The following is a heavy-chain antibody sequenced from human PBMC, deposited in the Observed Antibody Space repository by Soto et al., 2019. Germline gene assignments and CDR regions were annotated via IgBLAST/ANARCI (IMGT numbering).Heavy chain of an antibody. Sequence: EVQLVESGGGLVQPGGSLKLSCAASGFTFSGSSIHWVRQASGKGLEWVGRIRDKVNNYATEYVASVKGRFTISIDDSKNTAYLQMNSLKTEDTAVYYCTRLYSTADYWGRGTLVTVSS. CDR1: GFTFSGSS. CDR2: IRDKVNNYAT. V-gene: IGHV3-73*02. CDR3: TRLYSTADY. J-gene: IGHJ4*02. D-gene: IGHD4-4*01.